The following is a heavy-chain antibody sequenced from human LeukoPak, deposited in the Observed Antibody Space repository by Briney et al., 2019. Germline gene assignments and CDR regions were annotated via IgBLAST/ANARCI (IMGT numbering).Heavy chain of an antibody. CDR3: TTDLGTYYHGSQRLIPIDY. Sequence: GGSLRLSCVDSGFTFTNAWMSWVRQAPGKGLEWIGRIKSKTDGETTNYAEPVRSRFTISRDDSKSAVYLQMNSLKIEDTAVYYCTTDLGTYYHGSQRLIPIDYWGQGTLVTVSS. V-gene: IGHV3-15*01. D-gene: IGHD3-10*01. J-gene: IGHJ4*02. CDR1: GFTFTNAW. CDR2: IKSKTDGETT.